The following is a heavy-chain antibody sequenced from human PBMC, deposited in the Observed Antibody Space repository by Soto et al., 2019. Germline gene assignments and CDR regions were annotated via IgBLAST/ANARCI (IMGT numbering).Heavy chain of an antibody. CDR2: ISYDGSNK. CDR1: GFTFSNSA. Sequence: RLCCAASGFTFSNSAMVGVREAPGMGAECVAVISYDGSNKYYPDSVKGRYTIPRDNSKNTLSLQMNSLRAEDTAVYYCARALYYYYVRDVCGQGT. V-gene: IGHV3-30-3*01. CDR3: ARALYYYYVRDV. J-gene: IGHJ6*02.